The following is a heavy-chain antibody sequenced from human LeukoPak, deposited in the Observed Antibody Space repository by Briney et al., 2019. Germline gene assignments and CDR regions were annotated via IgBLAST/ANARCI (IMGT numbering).Heavy chain of an antibody. CDR2: INHSGST. D-gene: IGHD3-22*01. Sequence: SETLSLTCAVYGGSFSGYYWSWIRQPPGKGLEWIGEINHSGSTNYNPSLKSRVTISVDTSKNQFSLKLSSVTAADTAVYYCARGRGTTIVVVKPIGAYYFDYWGQGTLVTVSS. CDR1: GGSFSGYY. CDR3: ARGRGTTIVVVKPIGAYYFDY. J-gene: IGHJ4*02. V-gene: IGHV4-34*01.